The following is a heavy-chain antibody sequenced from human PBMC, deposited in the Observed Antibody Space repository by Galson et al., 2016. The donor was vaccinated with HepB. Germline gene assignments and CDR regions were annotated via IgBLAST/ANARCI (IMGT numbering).Heavy chain of an antibody. Sequence: SVKVSCKASGYTFSAYYMHWIRQAPGQAFEWMGWMNPNNGDTNYTQNFQGRVTMTRAIPINTAYLELTKLTSDDTAIYYCARDRNSGTTGMTILDGWRAVHWFDPWGQGSLVTVSS. CDR1: GYTFSAYY. V-gene: IGHV1-2*02. J-gene: IGHJ5*02. CDR2: MNPNNGDT. D-gene: IGHD1-1*01. CDR3: ARDRNSGTTGMTILDGWRAVHWFDP.